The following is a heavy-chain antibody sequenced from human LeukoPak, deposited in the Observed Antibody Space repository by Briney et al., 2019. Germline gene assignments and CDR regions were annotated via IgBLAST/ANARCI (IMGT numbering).Heavy chain of an antibody. Sequence: GPLLLSCAASGFTFSSYWMSWVRQAPGKGLEWVANIKQDGSQKDYVDSVKGRFTISRDIAKNSLYLQMNSLRTEDAAMYYCARGSREYYWGQGTLVTVSS. CDR3: ARGSREYY. CDR2: IKQDGSQK. V-gene: IGHV3-7*04. D-gene: IGHD3-10*01. J-gene: IGHJ4*02. CDR1: GFTFSSYW.